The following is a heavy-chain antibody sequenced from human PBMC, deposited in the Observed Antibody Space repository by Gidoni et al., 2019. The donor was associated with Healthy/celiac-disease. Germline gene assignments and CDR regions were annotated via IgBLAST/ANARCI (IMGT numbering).Heavy chain of an antibody. CDR3: ARDLAWGPSNAFDI. J-gene: IGHJ3*02. V-gene: IGHV3-53*01. Sequence: EVQLVESGGGLIQPGGSLRLSCAASGFTVSSNYMSWVRQAPGKGLEWVSVIYSGGSTYYADSVKGRFTISRDNSKNTLYLQMNSLRAEDTAVYYCARDLAWGPSNAFDIWGQGTMVTVSS. CDR2: IYSGGST. D-gene: IGHD3-16*01. CDR1: GFTVSSNY.